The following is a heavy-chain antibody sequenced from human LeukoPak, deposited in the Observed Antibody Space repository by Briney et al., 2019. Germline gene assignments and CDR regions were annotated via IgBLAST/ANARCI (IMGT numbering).Heavy chain of an antibody. D-gene: IGHD3-10*01. CDR3: AKRGYGSGSYGGD. V-gene: IGHV3-23*01. CDR1: GFTFSSYA. J-gene: IGHJ4*02. Sequence: GGSLRLSCAASGFTFSSYAMSWVRQAPGKGLEWVSAISGSGGSTYYADPVKGRFTISRDNSKNTLYLQMNSLRAEDTAVYYCAKRGYGSGSYGGDWGQGTLVTVSS. CDR2: ISGSGGST.